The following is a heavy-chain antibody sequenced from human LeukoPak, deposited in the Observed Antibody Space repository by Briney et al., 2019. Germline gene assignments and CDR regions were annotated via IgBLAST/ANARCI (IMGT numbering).Heavy chain of an antibody. CDR3: ATASCSGGSCYYYYYYGMDV. CDR2: FDPEDGET. J-gene: IGHJ6*02. V-gene: IGHV1-24*01. CDR1: GYTLTELS. D-gene: IGHD2-15*01. Sequence: ASVKVSCKVSGYTLTELSMHWVRQAPGKGLEWMGGFDPEDGETIYAQKFQGRVTMTEDTSTDTAYMELSSLRSEDTAVYYCATASCSGGSCYYYYYYGMDVWGQGTTVTVSS.